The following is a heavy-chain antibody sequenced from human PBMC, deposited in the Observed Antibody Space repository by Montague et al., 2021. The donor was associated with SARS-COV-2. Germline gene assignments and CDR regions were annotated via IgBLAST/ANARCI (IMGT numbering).Heavy chain of an antibody. CDR1: VGSFSGYY. D-gene: IGHD3-3*01. V-gene: IGHV4-34*01. CDR2: INHRGST. J-gene: IGHJ4*02. CDR3: ARGYQLRFLEWSSRQSTFDY. Sequence: SETLSLTCAVYVGSFSGYYWRWIRQPPGKGLAWIGEINHRGSTNYNPSLKSRVTISVDTSKNQFSLKLSSVTAADTAVYYCARGYQLRFLEWSSRQSTFDYWGQGTLVTVSS.